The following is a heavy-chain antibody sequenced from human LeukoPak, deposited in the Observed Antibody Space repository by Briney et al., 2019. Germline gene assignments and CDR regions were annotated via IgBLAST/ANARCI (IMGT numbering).Heavy chain of an antibody. CDR1: GFTFSSSW. J-gene: IGHJ4*02. V-gene: IGHV3-74*01. D-gene: IGHD2-2*01. CDR2: IKTDGSTT. CDR3: ARGNQQLPRSTPDY. Sequence: GGSLRLSCAVSGFTFSSSWMHWVRQAPGKGLVWVSHIKTDGSTTAYADSVRGRFTIPRDNAKNTLYLQMNSLRAEDTGVYYCARGNQQLPRSTPDYWGQGTLVTVSS.